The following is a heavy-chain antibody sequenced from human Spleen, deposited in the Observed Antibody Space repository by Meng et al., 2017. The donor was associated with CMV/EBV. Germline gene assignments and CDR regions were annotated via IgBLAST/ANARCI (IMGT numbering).Heavy chain of an antibody. V-gene: IGHV3-74*01. CDR3: AREAQYGSSSSRFDY. Sequence: GESLKISCAASGFTFSSYWMHWVRQAPGKGLVWVSHIDSDGSTTTYADSVKGRFAISRDNAKNTLYLQLSGLRAEDTAVYYCAREAQYGSSSSRFDYWGQGTLVTVSS. J-gene: IGHJ4*02. D-gene: IGHD6-6*01. CDR1: GFTFSSYW. CDR2: IDSDGSTT.